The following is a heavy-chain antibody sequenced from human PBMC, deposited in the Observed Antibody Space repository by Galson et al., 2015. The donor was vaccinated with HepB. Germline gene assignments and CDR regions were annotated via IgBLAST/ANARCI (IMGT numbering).Heavy chain of an antibody. CDR2: IYPGDSDT. V-gene: IGHV5-51*03. Sequence: QSGAEVKKPGESLKISCKGSGYSFTSYWIGWVRQMPGKGLEWMGIIYPGDSDTRYSPSFQGQVTISADKSISTAYLQWSSLKASDTAMYYCARREGEYSSSWYSYYYGMDVWGQGTTVTVSS. CDR3: ARREGEYSSSWYSYYYGMDV. D-gene: IGHD6-13*01. J-gene: IGHJ6*02. CDR1: GYSFTSYW.